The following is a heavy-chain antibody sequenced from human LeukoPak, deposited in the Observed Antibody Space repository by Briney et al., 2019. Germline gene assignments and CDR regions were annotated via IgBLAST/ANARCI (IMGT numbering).Heavy chain of an antibody. J-gene: IGHJ5*02. D-gene: IGHD3-10*01. Sequence: GGSLRLSCAASGFTFSNAWMSWVRQAPGKGLEWVSVIYSGGSTYYADSVKGRFTISRDNSKNTLYLQMNSLRAEDTAVYYCASKFGPSAWGQGTLVTVSS. CDR2: IYSGGST. CDR1: GFTFSNAW. V-gene: IGHV3-53*01. CDR3: ASKFGPSA.